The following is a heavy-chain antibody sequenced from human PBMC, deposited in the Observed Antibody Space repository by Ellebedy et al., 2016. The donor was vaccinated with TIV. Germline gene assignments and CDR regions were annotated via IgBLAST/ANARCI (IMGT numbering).Heavy chain of an antibody. J-gene: IGHJ4*02. CDR1: GYTFPTYD. Sequence: ASVKVSCXTSGYTFPTYDINLVRQATGQGLEWMGWMTPNSANTGYAQKLQGRVTMTTDTSTSTAYMELRSLRSDDTAVYYCARGLMVRAPFDYWGQGTLVTVSS. D-gene: IGHD3-10*01. V-gene: IGHV1-8*01. CDR2: MTPNSANT. CDR3: ARGLMVRAPFDY.